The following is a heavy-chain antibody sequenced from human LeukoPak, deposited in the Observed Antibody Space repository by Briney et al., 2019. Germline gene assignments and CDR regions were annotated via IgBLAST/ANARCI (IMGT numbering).Heavy chain of an antibody. CDR1: EFTVSSNY. D-gene: IGHD4-11*01. CDR2: IYSGGST. Sequence: GGSLRLSCAASEFTVSSNYMSWVRQAPGKGLEWVSVIYSGGSTYYADSVKGRFTISRDNSKNTLYLQMNSLRAEDTAVYYCAIATVGIMDVWGQGTTVTVSS. CDR3: AIATVGIMDV. V-gene: IGHV3-53*01. J-gene: IGHJ6*02.